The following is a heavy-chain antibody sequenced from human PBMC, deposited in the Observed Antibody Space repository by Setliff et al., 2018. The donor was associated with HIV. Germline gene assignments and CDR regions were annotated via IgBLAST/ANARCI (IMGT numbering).Heavy chain of an antibody. CDR3: ARAPFYSGYDSHDSSGYYLDAFDI. CDR2: IYTSGST. J-gene: IGHJ3*02. CDR1: GGSISSGSYY. Sequence: SETLSLTCTVSGGSISSGSYYWSWIRQPAGKGLEWIGRIYTSGSTSYNPSLKSRVTISVDTSKKQFSLKVNSVTAADTAVYYCARAPFYSGYDSHDSSGYYLDAFDIWGPGTMVTVSS. V-gene: IGHV4-61*02. D-gene: IGHD3-22*01.